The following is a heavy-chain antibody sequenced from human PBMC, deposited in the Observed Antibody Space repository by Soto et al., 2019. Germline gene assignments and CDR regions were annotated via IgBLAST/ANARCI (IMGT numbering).Heavy chain of an antibody. D-gene: IGHD3-10*01. J-gene: IGHJ5*02. CDR2: INAGNGNT. Sequence: GASVKVSCKASGYTFTSYAMHWVRQAPGQRLEWMGWINAGNGNTKYSQKFQGRVTITRDTSASTAYMELSSLRSEDTAVYYCARAPSMVRGVWWFDPWGQGTLVTVSS. V-gene: IGHV1-3*01. CDR1: GYTFTSYA. CDR3: ARAPSMVRGVWWFDP.